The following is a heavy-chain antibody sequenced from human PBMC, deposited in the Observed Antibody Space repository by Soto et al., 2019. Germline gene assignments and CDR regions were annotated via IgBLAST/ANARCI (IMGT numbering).Heavy chain of an antibody. CDR2: INHSGGT. CDR1: GGSFSGYY. V-gene: IGHV4-34*01. Sequence: PSETLSLTCAVCGGSFSGYYWGWIRQPPGKGLQWIGEINHSGGTNYNPSLKSRVTISVDTSKNQFFLKLTSVTAADTAVYYCARTGASTSLSFFDYWGQGTLVTSPQ. D-gene: IGHD3-16*01. CDR3: ARTGASTSLSFFDY. J-gene: IGHJ4*02.